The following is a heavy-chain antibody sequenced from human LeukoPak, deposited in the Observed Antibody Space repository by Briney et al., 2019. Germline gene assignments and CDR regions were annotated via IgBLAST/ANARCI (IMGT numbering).Heavy chain of an antibody. CDR1: GFTFSNYW. CDR2: MNIDGSEK. J-gene: IGHJ6*02. Sequence: GGSLRLSCAASGFTFSNYWMGWVRQAPGKRPEWVANMNIDGSEKYYADSVKGRFTISRDNSKNTLYLQMNSLRAEDTAVYYCAREMIVVATNPYYGMDVWGQGTTVTVSS. CDR3: AREMIVVATNPYYGMDV. D-gene: IGHD3-22*01. V-gene: IGHV3-7*01.